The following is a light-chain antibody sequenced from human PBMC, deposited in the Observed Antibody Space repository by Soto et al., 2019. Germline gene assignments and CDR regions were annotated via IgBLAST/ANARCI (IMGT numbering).Light chain of an antibody. CDR2: AAS. V-gene: IGKV1-39*01. CDR3: QQSYSTPYT. Sequence: DIQMTQYPSSVSASVGDRVTITCRASQSISSYLNWYQQKPGKAPKLLIYAASSLQSGVPSRFSGSGSGTDFTLTISSLQPEDFATYYCQQSYSTPYTFGQGTKLEIK. CDR1: QSISSY. J-gene: IGKJ2*01.